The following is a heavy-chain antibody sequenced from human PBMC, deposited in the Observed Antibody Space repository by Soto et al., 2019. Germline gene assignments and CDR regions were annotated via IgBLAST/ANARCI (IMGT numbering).Heavy chain of an antibody. CDR2: ISQDGGDK. CDR3: AKLTTRTQDWFDS. V-gene: IGHV3-7*03. D-gene: IGHD1-1*01. CDR1: GFTFSTSW. Sequence: EVHLVESGGGLVQPGGSLRLSCAASGFTFSTSWMSWVRQAPGKGLEWLANISQDGGDKVYVDYVRGRFTISRDNAKNSLYLQLNSLRAEDTALYFCAKLTTRTQDWFDSWGQGTLVTVSS. J-gene: IGHJ5*01.